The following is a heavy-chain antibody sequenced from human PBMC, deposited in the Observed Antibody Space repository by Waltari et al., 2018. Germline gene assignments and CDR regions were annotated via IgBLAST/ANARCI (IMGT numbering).Heavy chain of an antibody. Sequence: EVHLVESGGALTQPGGSLRLSCAASGFPLSSYNMNWVRQAPGKGLEWVAYIRASSSVMFYADSVKGLFTVSRDNAKSSLYLQMNNLRDEDTAVYYCVRAWDGNSYGYGYWGQGTLVTVSS. CDR3: VRAWDGNSYGYGY. CDR1: GFPLSSYN. D-gene: IGHD5-18*01. J-gene: IGHJ4*02. CDR2: IRASSSVM. V-gene: IGHV3-48*02.